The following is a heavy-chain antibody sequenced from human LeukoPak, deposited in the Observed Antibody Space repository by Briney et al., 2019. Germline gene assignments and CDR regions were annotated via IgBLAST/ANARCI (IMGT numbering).Heavy chain of an antibody. D-gene: IGHD2-15*01. V-gene: IGHV1-69*13. Sequence: SVKDSCKASGGTFISYAISWVRQAPGQGLEWKGRIILIFGKAKYAQKCQGRVTITADESTSTAYIELSSLRSEDTAVYYCARDSPIAAADYWGQGTLVTVST. CDR3: ARDSPIAAADY. CDR1: GGTFISYA. CDR2: IILIFGKA. J-gene: IGHJ4*02.